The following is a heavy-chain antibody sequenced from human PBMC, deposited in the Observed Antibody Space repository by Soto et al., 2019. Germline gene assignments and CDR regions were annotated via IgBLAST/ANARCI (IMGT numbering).Heavy chain of an antibody. V-gene: IGHV1-3*01. CDR1: GYTFTSYA. CDR2: INAGNGNT. D-gene: IGHD1-26*01. CDR3: ARDKGSAGQYYFDY. J-gene: IGHJ4*02. Sequence: ASVKVSCKASGYTFTSYAMHWVRQAPGQRLEWMGWINAGNGNTKYSQKFQGRVTITRDTSASTAYMELSSLRSEDTAVYYCARDKGSAGQYYFDYWGQGTLVTVSS.